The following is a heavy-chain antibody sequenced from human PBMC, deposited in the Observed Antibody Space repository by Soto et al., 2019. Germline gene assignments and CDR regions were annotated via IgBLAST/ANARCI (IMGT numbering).Heavy chain of an antibody. D-gene: IGHD3-10*01. Sequence: EVQLLASGGGLVQPGGSLRLSCAASGFTFNNYAMTWVRQAPGKGLEWVSDISGGGDTTSYADSVKGRFTVSRDGSKNTLYLQMSSLRAEDTALYYCAKGRGGSGSLTPRVDVWGQGTLVTVSS. CDR1: GFTFNNYA. V-gene: IGHV3-23*01. J-gene: IGHJ4*02. CDR3: AKGRGGSGSLTPRVDV. CDR2: ISGGGDTT.